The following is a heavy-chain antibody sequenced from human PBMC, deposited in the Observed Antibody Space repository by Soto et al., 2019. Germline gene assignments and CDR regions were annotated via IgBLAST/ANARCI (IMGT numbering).Heavy chain of an antibody. D-gene: IGHD3-22*01. V-gene: IGHV4-59*01. CDR3: ARGVYYYDSSGQNPFFDY. CDR1: GGSISSYY. CDR2: IYYSGST. Sequence: SETLSLTCTVSGGSISSYYWSWVRQPPGKGLEWIGYIYYSGSTTYNPSLKSRVTISVDTSKNQFSLKLSSVTAADTAVYYCARGVYYYDSSGQNPFFDYWGQATLVTVSS. J-gene: IGHJ4*02.